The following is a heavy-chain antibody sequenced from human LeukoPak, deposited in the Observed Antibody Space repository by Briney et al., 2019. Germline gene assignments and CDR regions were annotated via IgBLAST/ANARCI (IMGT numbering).Heavy chain of an antibody. V-gene: IGHV3-49*04. J-gene: IGHJ4*02. CDR2: IRSKAYGGTT. Sequence: PGGSLRLSCTAPGFTFGDYAMSWVRQAPGKGLEWVGFIRSKAYGGTTEYAASVKGRFTISRDDSKSIAYLQMNSLKTEDTAVYYCTREVGPSALNDYWGQGTLVTVSS. D-gene: IGHD2-2*01. CDR3: TREVGPSALNDY. CDR1: GFTFGDYA.